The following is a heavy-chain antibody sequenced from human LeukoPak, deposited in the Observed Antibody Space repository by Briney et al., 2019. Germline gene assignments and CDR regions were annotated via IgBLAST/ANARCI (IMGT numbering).Heavy chain of an antibody. D-gene: IGHD6-13*01. J-gene: IGHJ5*02. V-gene: IGHV3-74*01. Sequence: PGGSLRISCAASGFTFSRYWMHWVRQAPGKGLVWVSHINTDGSSTNYADSVKGRFTISRDNAKNTLYLQMNSLRAEDTAVYYRARTPYTSSWYGWFDPWGQGTLVTVSS. CDR3: ARTPYTSSWYGWFDP. CDR1: GFTFSRYW. CDR2: INTDGSST.